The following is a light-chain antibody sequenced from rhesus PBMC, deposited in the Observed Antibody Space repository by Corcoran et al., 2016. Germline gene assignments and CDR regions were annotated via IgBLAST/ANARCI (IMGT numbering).Light chain of an antibody. CDR3: QQYYSNPLT. V-gene: IGKV4-1*01. CDR1: QSLLYSSNNKHY. Sequence: DIVMTQSPDSLAVSLGERVTINCKSSQSLLYSSNNKHYLAWYQQKTGQAPKLLIYWASTRESGVPNRFRGSGSGTVFTLPISGLQAEDVAVYYCQQYYSNPLTFGGGTKVEIK. J-gene: IGKJ4*01. CDR2: WAS.